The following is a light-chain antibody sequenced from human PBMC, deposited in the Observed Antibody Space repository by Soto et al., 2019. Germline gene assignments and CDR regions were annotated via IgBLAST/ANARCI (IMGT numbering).Light chain of an antibody. CDR1: QSVISN. CDR2: DAS. V-gene: IGKV3-15*01. Sequence: DTVMTQSPGTLSVSPGERATLSCRASQSVISNLAWYQQKPGQAPRLLIQDASTRATGTPARFSGGGSGTEFTLTISSLQSEDFAVYYCQQYNNWPLTWTFGQGTKVDIK. CDR3: QQYNNWPLTWT. J-gene: IGKJ1*01.